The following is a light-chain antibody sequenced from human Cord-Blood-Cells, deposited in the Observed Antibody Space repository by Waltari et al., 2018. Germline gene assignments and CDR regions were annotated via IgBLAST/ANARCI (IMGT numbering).Light chain of an antibody. V-gene: IGKV4-1*01. CDR2: WAS. CDR1: QSVFYSSNNKNY. CDR3: QQYYSTPWT. Sequence: DIVMTQSPDSLAVSLGARAPINCQSGQSVFYSSNNKNYLAWYQQKPGQPPKLLIYWASTRESGVPDRFSGSGSGTDFTLTISSLQAEDVAVYYCQQYYSTPWTFGQGTKVEIK. J-gene: IGKJ1*01.